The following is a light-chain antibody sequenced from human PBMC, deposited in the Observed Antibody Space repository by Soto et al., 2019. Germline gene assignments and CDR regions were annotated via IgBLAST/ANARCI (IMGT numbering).Light chain of an antibody. Sequence: EIVVTHSPGTLSFSPVEMATLACSASQSVSSSYLAWYQQKPGQAPRLLIYGASSRATGIPDRFSGSGSGTDFTLTISRLETEDFAVYYCQQYGSSGTFGQGTKVDIK. CDR3: QQYGSSGT. V-gene: IGKV3-20*01. CDR2: GAS. CDR1: QSVSSSY. J-gene: IGKJ1*01.